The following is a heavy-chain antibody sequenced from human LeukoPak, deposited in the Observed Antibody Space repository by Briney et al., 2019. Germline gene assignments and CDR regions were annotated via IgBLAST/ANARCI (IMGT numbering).Heavy chain of an antibody. CDR2: ISYDGSNK. V-gene: IGHV3-30*18. CDR3: AKDRPDSSSWYGYFQH. Sequence: GGSLRLSCAASGFTFSSYSMNWVRQAPGKGLEWVAVISYDGSNKYYADSVKGRFTISRDNSKNTLYLQMNSLRAEDTAVYYCAKDRPDSSSWYGYFQHWGQGTLVTVSS. J-gene: IGHJ1*01. CDR1: GFTFSSYS. D-gene: IGHD6-13*01.